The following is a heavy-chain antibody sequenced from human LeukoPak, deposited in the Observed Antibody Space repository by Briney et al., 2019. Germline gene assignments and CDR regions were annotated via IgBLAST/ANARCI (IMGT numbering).Heavy chain of an antibody. V-gene: IGHV3-23*01. CDR1: GFTFSSFA. CDR3: AKDLLSGGNCYSIFHY. D-gene: IGHD2-15*01. Sequence: PGGSLRLSCAASGFTFSSFAMNWVRQAPGKGLEWVSGISGGGDSTYYADSVKGRFTISRDNSKNTLYLQMNSLRAEDTAVYYCAKDLLSGGNCYSIFHYWGQGTLVTVSS. J-gene: IGHJ4*02. CDR2: ISGGGDST.